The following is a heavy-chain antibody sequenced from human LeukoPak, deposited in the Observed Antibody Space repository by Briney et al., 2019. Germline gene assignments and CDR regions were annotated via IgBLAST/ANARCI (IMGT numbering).Heavy chain of an antibody. Sequence: SETLSLTCAVYGGSFSGYYWSWIRQPPGKGLEWIGEINHSGSTNYNPSLKSRVTISVDTSKNQFSLKLSSVTAADTAVYYCAKDLDVDIVATTIDYWGQGTLVTVSS. CDR1: GGSFSGYY. D-gene: IGHD5-12*01. CDR2: INHSGST. J-gene: IGHJ4*02. V-gene: IGHV4-34*01. CDR3: AKDLDVDIVATTIDY.